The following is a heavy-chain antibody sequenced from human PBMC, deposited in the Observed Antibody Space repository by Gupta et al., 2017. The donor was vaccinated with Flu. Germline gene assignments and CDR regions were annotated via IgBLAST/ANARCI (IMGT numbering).Heavy chain of an antibody. D-gene: IGHD2-15*01. CDR3: AGSLSGLDSGDR. CDR1: GGSINAYH. J-gene: IGHJ5*02. Sequence: QVQLQESGPGLVKPSETLSLTWSLSGGSINAYHWSCVRQPLGKGLEWIGTTYNNGDANYRPSLQSRLTMSGDTSKSQFSLRLRSVTTADTAVYYCAGSLSGLDSGDRWGQGTLVTVSS. V-gene: IGHV4-59*01. CDR2: TYNNGDA.